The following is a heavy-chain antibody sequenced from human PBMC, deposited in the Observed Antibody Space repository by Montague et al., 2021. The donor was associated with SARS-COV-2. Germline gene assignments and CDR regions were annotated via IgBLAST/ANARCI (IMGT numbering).Heavy chain of an antibody. Sequence: SETLSLTCNVSGVSISSSSFYWGWIRQPPGNGLEWIGRIYYTESTYYNPSLKSRVTISLDTSKNQFSLKLASVTAADTAMYYCVRHHVEPYGMDVWGQGTTVTVSS. V-gene: IGHV4-39*01. CDR2: IYYTEST. D-gene: IGHD2-21*01. CDR3: VRHHVEPYGMDV. J-gene: IGHJ6*02. CDR1: GVSISSSSFY.